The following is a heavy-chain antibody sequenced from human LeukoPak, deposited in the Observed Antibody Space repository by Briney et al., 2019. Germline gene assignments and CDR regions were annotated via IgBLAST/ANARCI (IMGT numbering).Heavy chain of an antibody. D-gene: IGHD3-10*01. CDR3: AREDLMVRGVSNYAFDI. CDR2: INPNSGGT. J-gene: IGHJ3*02. Sequence: ASVKVSCKASGYTFTGYYMHWVRQAPGQGLEWMGWINPNSGGTNYAQKFQGRVTMTRDTSISTAYMELSRLRSDDTAVYYCAREDLMVRGVSNYAFDIWGQGTMVTVSS. V-gene: IGHV1-2*02. CDR1: GYTFTGYY.